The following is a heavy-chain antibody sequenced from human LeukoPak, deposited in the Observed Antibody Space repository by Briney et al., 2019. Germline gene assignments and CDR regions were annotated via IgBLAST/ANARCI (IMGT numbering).Heavy chain of an antibody. J-gene: IGHJ6*04. CDR2: IYTSGST. CDR1: GGSLSSYY. Sequence: SQTLSLTCTVYGGSLSSYYWSWIRQPPRKGLEWIGYIYTSGSTNYNPSLKSRVTISVDTSKNQFSLKLSSVTAADTAVYYCARHDYDFPPDVWGKGTTVTVSS. D-gene: IGHD3-3*01. V-gene: IGHV4-4*09. CDR3: ARHDYDFPPDV.